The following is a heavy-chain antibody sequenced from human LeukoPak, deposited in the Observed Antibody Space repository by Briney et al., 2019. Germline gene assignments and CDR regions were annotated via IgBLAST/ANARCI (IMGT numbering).Heavy chain of an antibody. V-gene: IGHV3-11*01. D-gene: IGHD3-3*01. CDR3: ARDHNGAIRFLEWPLDY. Sequence: GGSLRLSCAASGFTFSDYYMSWVRQAPGKGLEWVSYIHSRGTTIYYADSVKGRFTISRDNAKNSLYLQMNSLRAEDTAVYYCARDHNGAIRFLEWPLDYWGQGTLVTVSS. J-gene: IGHJ4*02. CDR2: IHSRGTTI. CDR1: GFTFSDYY.